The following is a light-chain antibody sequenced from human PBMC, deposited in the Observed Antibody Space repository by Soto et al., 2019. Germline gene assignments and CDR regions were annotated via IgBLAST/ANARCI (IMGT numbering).Light chain of an antibody. CDR3: ATWDDSLNGPV. J-gene: IGLJ2*01. CDR1: SSNIGTNP. CDR2: SSN. V-gene: IGLV1-44*01. Sequence: QSVLTQPPSASGTPGQRVTISCSGSSSNIGTNPVNWYQQLPGAAPKLLIYSSNQRPSGVPDRFSGSKSGTSATLGISGLQAEDEGDYYCATWDDSLNGPVFGGGTKLTVL.